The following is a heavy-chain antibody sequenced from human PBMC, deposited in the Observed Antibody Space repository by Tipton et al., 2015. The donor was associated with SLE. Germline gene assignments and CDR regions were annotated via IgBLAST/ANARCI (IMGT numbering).Heavy chain of an antibody. CDR3: ARSSATGFYYMDV. J-gene: IGHJ6*03. V-gene: IGHV4-59*01. CDR1: GGSISSYY. Sequence: TLSLTCTVSGGSISSYYWSWIRQPPGKGLEWIGYIYYSGSTSYNPSLKSRVTISVDTSKNEFSLKLSSVTAADTAVYYCARSSATGFYYMDVWGKGTTVTVSS. CDR2: IYYSGST. D-gene: IGHD3-10*01.